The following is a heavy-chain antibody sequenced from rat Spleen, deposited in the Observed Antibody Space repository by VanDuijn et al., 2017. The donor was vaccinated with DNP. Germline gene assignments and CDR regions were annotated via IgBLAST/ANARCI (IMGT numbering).Heavy chain of an antibody. CDR3: AKNSGYYFDS. D-gene: IGHD4-3*01. CDR1: GFTFSDYY. J-gene: IGHJ2*01. CDR2: ISYDGSST. Sequence: EVQLVESGGGLVQPGRSLKLSCTASGFTFSDYYMAWVRQAPTKGLEWVASISYDGSSTYYRDSVKGRFTISRDNANGTLYLQMNSLKSEDTATYYCAKNSGYYFDSWGQGVMVTVSS. V-gene: IGHV5-22*01.